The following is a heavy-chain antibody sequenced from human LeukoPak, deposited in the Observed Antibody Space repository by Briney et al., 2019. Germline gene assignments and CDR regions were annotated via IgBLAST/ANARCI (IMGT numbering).Heavy chain of an antibody. CDR1: GGTFSSDA. CDR3: ARGKYCSSTSCYEGFDP. D-gene: IGHD2-2*01. CDR2: IIPIFGTA. V-gene: IGHV1-69*13. J-gene: IGHJ5*02. Sequence: SVKVSCKASGGTFSSDAISWVRQAPGQGLEWVGGIIPIFGTANYAQKFQGRVTITADESTSTAYMELSSLRSEGTDVYYCARGKYCSSTSCYEGFDPWGQGTLVTVSS.